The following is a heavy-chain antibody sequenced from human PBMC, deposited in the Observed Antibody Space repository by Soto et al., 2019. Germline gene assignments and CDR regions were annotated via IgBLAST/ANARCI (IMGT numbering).Heavy chain of an antibody. CDR2: INHSGST. CDR3: ARGRQRYCSGGSCYSNWFDP. J-gene: IGHJ5*02. Sequence: SETLSLTCAVYGGSFSGYYWSWIRQPPGKGLEWIGEINHSGSTNYNPSLKSRVTISVDTSKNQFSLKLSSVTAADTAVYYCARGRQRYCSGGSCYSNWFDPWGQGTLVTVSS. V-gene: IGHV4-34*01. D-gene: IGHD2-15*01. CDR1: GGSFSGYY.